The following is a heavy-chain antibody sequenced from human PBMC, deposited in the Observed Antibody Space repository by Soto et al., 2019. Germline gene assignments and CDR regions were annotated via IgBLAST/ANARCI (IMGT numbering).Heavy chain of an antibody. CDR1: GDSISTSSYY. J-gene: IGHJ4*02. V-gene: IGHV4-39*02. Sequence: KPSETLSLTCDVSGDSISTSSYYWGWIRQPPGKGLEWIASIYYSGATYYNPSLQSRVTISVDTSNNRFSLKLSSVTAADTAVYYCATSRYDFWSGYYSYYFDYWGQGTLVTVSS. CDR2: IYYSGAT. D-gene: IGHD3-3*01. CDR3: ATSRYDFWSGYYSYYFDY.